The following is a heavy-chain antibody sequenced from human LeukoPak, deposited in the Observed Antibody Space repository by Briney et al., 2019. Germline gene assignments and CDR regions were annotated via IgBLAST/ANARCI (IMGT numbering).Heavy chain of an antibody. CDR2: IGTAGDT. V-gene: IGHV3-13*01. CDR3: ARAKPKNMVRGLIMRRESRYYFDY. D-gene: IGHD3-10*01. Sequence: PGGSLRLSCAASGFTFSNYDMHWVRQATGKGLEWVSAIGTAGDTYYPGSVKGRFTISRENAKNSLYLQMNSLRAEDTAVYYCARAKPKNMVRGLIMRRESRYYFDYWGQGTLVTVSS. J-gene: IGHJ4*02. CDR1: GFTFSNYD.